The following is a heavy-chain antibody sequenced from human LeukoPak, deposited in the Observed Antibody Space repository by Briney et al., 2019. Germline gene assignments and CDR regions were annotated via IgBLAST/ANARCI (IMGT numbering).Heavy chain of an antibody. J-gene: IGHJ2*01. Sequence: PGGSLRLSCAASSFTFSNAWMNWVRQAPGKGLVWVGRIKSKTDGATAEYAAPVKGRFTISRDDSKNTLYLQMNSLKTEDTAMYYCIRDGGYRFALYWFFDLWGRGTLVTVSS. CDR2: IKSKTDGATA. CDR3: IRDGGYRFALYWFFDL. V-gene: IGHV3-15*07. CDR1: SFTFSNAW. D-gene: IGHD5-18*01.